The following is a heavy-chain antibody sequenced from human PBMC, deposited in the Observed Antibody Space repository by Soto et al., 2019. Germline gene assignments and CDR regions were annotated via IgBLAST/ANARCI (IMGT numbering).Heavy chain of an antibody. J-gene: IGHJ4*02. D-gene: IGHD6-19*01. CDR3: AKTRRAVAPILYYFDY. CDR2: ITGSGDNT. V-gene: IGHV3-23*01. Sequence: GGSLRLSCAASGFTFSSYAMSWVRQAPGKGLEWVSAITGSGDNTYYAASVKGRFTISRDNFKNTLYLQTNSLRAEDTAVYYCAKTRRAVAPILYYFDYWGQGTLVTVSS. CDR1: GFTFSSYA.